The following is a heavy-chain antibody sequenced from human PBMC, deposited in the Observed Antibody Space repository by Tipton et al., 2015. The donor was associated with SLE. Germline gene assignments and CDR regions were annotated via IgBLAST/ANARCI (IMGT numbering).Heavy chain of an antibody. CDR2: IHYSGST. CDR3: VGWSGSYMYFGP. Sequence: TLSLTCTVSGDSISTYHWSWVRQPPGKGLEWIGSIHYSGSTNYNPSLKSRLTISIDTSKNQFSLRLSSVTAADTAVYYCVGWSGSYMYFGPWGQGTLATVSS. J-gene: IGHJ5*02. CDR1: GDSISTYH. V-gene: IGHV4-59*12. D-gene: IGHD3-3*01.